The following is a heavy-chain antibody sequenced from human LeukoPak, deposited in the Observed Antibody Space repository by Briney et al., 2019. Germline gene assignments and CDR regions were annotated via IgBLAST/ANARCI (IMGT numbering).Heavy chain of an antibody. CDR1: GGSISSSSYY. J-gene: IGHJ5*02. CDR2: IYYSGST. Sequence: SETLSLTCTVSGGSISSSSYYWGWIRQPPGKGLEWIGSIYYSGSTYYNPSLKSRVTISVDTSKNQFSLKLSSVTAADTAVYYCSGVSQYNYDSGNNWFDPWGQGTLVTVSS. D-gene: IGHD3-22*01. CDR3: SGVSQYNYDSGNNWFDP. V-gene: IGHV4-39*07.